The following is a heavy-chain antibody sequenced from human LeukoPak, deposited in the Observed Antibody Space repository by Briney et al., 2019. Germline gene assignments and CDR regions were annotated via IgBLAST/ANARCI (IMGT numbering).Heavy chain of an antibody. CDR1: GGSISPYY. D-gene: IGHD5-12*01. V-gene: IGHV4-59*08. CDR3: ARMGGYSGYATH. Sequence: SETLSLTCSVSGGSISPYYWSWIRQPPGKGREWIGYIYSSGSANYNPSLKSRVTISVDTSKNHFSLKLSSVTAADTAVYYCARMGGYSGYATHWGQGTLVTVSS. CDR2: IYSSGSA. J-gene: IGHJ4*02.